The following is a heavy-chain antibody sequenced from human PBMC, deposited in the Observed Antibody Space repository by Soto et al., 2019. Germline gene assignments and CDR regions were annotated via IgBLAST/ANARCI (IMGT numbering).Heavy chain of an antibody. CDR3: TRDRYGLHILYYYYGMDV. J-gene: IGHJ6*02. D-gene: IGHD1-1*01. CDR2: IIPIFGTA. CDR1: GGTFSSYA. V-gene: IGHV1-69*06. Sequence: ASVKVSCKASGGTFSSYAISWVRQAPGQGLEWMGGIIPIFGTANYAQKCQGRVTITADKSTSTAYMELSRLTSEDTAVYYCTRDRYGLHILYYYYGMDVWGQGTTVTVSS.